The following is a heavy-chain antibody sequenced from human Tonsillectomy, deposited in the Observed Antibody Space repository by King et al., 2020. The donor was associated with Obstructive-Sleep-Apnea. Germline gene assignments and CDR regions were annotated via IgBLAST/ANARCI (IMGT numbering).Heavy chain of an antibody. CDR1: GFTFSSYG. CDR3: AKDLSSTAKSRAWIQSTSYGMDV. V-gene: IGHV3-33*06. Sequence: VQLVESGGAVVRPGRSLRLSCAASGFTFSSYGMHWVRQAPGKGLEWVAIIWYDGSNRYYADSVKGRFTISRDNSKNTLYLQMNSLRAEDTAVYYCAKDLSSTAKSRAWIQSTSYGMDVWGQGTTVTVSS. CDR2: IWYDGSNR. J-gene: IGHJ6*02. D-gene: IGHD5-18*01.